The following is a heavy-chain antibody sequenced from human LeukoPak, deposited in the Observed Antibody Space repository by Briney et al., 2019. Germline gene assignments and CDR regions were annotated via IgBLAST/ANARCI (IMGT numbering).Heavy chain of an antibody. J-gene: IGHJ4*02. CDR3: ARDDSGWFFTEY. D-gene: IGHD6-19*01. Sequence: GSLRLSCTASGFTFGDYAMTWIRQPPGKGLEWIGTIHYSGSTYYNPSLKSRVSISVDVSKNQFSLSLTSVTAADTAVYYCARDDSGWFFTEYWGQGTLVTVSS. CDR1: GFTFGDYA. CDR2: IHYSGST. V-gene: IGHV4-59*12.